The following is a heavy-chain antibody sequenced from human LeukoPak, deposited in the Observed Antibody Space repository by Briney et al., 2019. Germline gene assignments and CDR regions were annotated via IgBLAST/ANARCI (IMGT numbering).Heavy chain of an antibody. Sequence: PSETLSLTCAVYGGSFSGYYWSWIRQPPGKGLEWIGEINHSGSTNYNPSLKSRVTISVDTSKNQFSLKLSSVTAADTAVYYGAGTTVTTDFWFDPWGQGTLVTVSS. V-gene: IGHV4-34*01. CDR1: GGSFSGYY. D-gene: IGHD4-17*01. J-gene: IGHJ5*02. CDR2: INHSGST. CDR3: AGTTVTTDFWFDP.